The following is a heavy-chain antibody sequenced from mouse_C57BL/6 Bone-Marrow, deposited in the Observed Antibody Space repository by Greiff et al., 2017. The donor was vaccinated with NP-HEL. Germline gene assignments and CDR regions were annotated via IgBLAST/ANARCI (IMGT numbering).Heavy chain of an antibody. CDR3: AREGDDGYLWYFDV. D-gene: IGHD2-3*01. CDR2: IWTGGGT. V-gene: IGHV2-9-1*01. CDR1: GFSLTSYA. Sequence: LQESGPGLVAPSQSLSITCTVSGFSLTSYAISWVRQPPGKGLEWLGVIWTGGGTNYNSALKSRLSISKDNSKSQVFLKMNSLQTDDTARYYCAREGDDGYLWYFDVWGTGTTVTVSS. J-gene: IGHJ1*03.